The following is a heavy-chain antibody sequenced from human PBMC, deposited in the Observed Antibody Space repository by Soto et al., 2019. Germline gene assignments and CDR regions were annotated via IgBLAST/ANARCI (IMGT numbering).Heavy chain of an antibody. J-gene: IGHJ3*02. D-gene: IGHD3-10*01. CDR3: ARAIPTYYYGSGSSYDAFDI. V-gene: IGHV3-48*01. Sequence: GGSLRLSCAASGFTFSSYSMNWVRQAPGKGLEWVSYISSSSSTIYYADSVKGRFTISRDNAKNSRYLQMNSLRAEDTAVYYCARAIPTYYYGSGSSYDAFDIWGQGTMITVSS. CDR2: ISSSSSTI. CDR1: GFTFSSYS.